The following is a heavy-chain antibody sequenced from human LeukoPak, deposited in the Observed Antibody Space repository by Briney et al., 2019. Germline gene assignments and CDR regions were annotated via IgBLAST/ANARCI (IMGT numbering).Heavy chain of an antibody. Sequence: GRSLRLSCAASGFTFSSYGMHWVRQAPGKGLEWVAVISYDGSNKYYADSVKGRFTISRDNSKNTLYLQMNSLRAEDTAVYYCAKDPDYYDSSGYSHFDYWGQGTLVTVSS. CDR1: GFTFSSYG. D-gene: IGHD3-22*01. J-gene: IGHJ4*02. CDR3: AKDPDYYDSSGYSHFDY. V-gene: IGHV3-30*18. CDR2: ISYDGSNK.